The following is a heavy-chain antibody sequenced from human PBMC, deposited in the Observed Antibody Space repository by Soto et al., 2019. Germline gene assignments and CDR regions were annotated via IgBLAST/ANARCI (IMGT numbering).Heavy chain of an antibody. Sequence: GESLKISGKGSGYSFAVYWITWVLQKPWKGLEWMGRIDPSDSQTYYSPSFRGHVTISVTKSITTVFLQWSSLRASDTAMYYCARQIYDSDTGPNFQYYFDSWGQGTLVTVSS. CDR1: GYSFAVYW. CDR2: IDPSDSQT. D-gene: IGHD3-22*01. V-gene: IGHV5-10-1*01. J-gene: IGHJ4*02. CDR3: ARQIYDSDTGPNFQYYFDS.